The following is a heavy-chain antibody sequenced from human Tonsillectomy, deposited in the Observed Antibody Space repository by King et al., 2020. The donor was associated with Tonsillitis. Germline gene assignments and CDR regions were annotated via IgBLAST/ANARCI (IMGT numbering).Heavy chain of an antibody. CDR1: GFTFGSYA. V-gene: IGHV3-9*01. CDR2: ISWNSSTI. D-gene: IGHD4-17*01. Sequence: VQLVESGGGLVQPGRSLRLSCAASGFTFGSYAMHWVRQAPGKGLEWVAGISWNSSTICYADSVQGRFTISRDNAKNSLYLQMNSLRAEDTALYYCAKDKGLTTGPTTGFDFWGQGPLVPVSS. CDR3: AKDKGLTTGPTTGFDF. J-gene: IGHJ4*02.